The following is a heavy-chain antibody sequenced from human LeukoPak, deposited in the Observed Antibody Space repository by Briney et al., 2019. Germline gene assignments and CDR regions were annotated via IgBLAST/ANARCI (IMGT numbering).Heavy chain of an antibody. V-gene: IGHV3-21*01. J-gene: IGHJ3*02. CDR2: ISSSSSYI. D-gene: IGHD2-15*01. Sequence: PGGSLRFSCAASGFTFSSYSMNWVRQAPGKGLEWVSSISSSSSYIYYADSVKGRFTISRDNAKNSLYLQMNSLRAEDAAVYYCGLTGVVVVAAGAFDIWGQGTMVTVSS. CDR1: GFTFSSYS. CDR3: GLTGVVVVAAGAFDI.